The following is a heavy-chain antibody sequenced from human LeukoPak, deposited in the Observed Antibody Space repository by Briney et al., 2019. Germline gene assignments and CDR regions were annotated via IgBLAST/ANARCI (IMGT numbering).Heavy chain of an antibody. D-gene: IGHD3-10*01. V-gene: IGHV3-30*18. CDR2: ISYDGSNK. CDR3: AKSGVYYYGSGDLEY. Sequence: GRSLRLSCAASGFTFSSYGMHRVRQAPGKGLEWVAVISYDGSNKYYADSVKGRFTISRDNSKNTLYLQMNSLRAEDTAVYYCAKSGVYYYGSGDLEYWGQGTLVTVSS. J-gene: IGHJ4*02. CDR1: GFTFSSYG.